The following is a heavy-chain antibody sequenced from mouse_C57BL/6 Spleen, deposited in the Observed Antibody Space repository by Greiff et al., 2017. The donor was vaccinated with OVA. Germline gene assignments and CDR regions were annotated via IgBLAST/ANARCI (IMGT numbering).Heavy chain of an antibody. D-gene: IGHD1-1*01. CDR3: ARSPYYGSSWYAMDY. CDR1: GYTFTSYW. Sequence: QVQLKQSGAELVMPGASVKLSCKASGYTFTSYWMHWVKQRPGQGLEWIGEIDPSDSYTNYNQKFKGKSTLTVDKSSSTAYMQLSSLTSEDSAVYYCARSPYYGSSWYAMDYWGQGTSVTVSS. J-gene: IGHJ4*01. CDR2: IDPSDSYT. V-gene: IGHV1-69*01.